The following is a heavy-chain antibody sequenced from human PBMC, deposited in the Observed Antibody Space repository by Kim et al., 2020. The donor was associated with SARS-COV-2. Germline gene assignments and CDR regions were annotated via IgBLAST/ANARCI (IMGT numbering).Heavy chain of an antibody. CDR2: INSDGSST. D-gene: IGHD6-13*01. V-gene: IGHV3-74*01. CDR1: GFTFSSYW. CDR3: ARDRYSSSWYSRDSSGYDYGMDV. J-gene: IGHJ6*02. Sequence: GGSLRLSCAASGFTFSSYWMHWVRQAPGKGLVWVSRINSDGSSTSYADSVKGRFTISRDNAKNTLYLQMNSLRAEDTAVYYCARDRYSSSWYSRDSSGYDYGMDVWGQGTTVTVSS.